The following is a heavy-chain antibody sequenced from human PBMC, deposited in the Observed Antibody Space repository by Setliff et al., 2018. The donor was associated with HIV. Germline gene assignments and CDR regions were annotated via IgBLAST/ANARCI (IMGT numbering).Heavy chain of an antibody. CDR3: TRAQIAAPRPFDY. Sequence: SETLSLTCTVSGGSINRISYYWGWIRQAPGRGLEWIGSIYNSGSTYYNPSLMRRATISADTSKNQFSLRLSSVTAADTALYFCTRAQIAAPRPFDYWGQGTLVTVSS. D-gene: IGHD2-21*01. V-gene: IGHV4-39*01. CDR1: GGSINRISYY. J-gene: IGHJ4*02. CDR2: IYNSGST.